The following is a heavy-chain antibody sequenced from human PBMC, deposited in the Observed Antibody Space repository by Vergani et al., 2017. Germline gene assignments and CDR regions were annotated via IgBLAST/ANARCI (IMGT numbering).Heavy chain of an antibody. CDR3: ARSRIYYGAGSPDY. CDR2: VSFRGDT. D-gene: IGHD3-10*01. J-gene: IGHJ4*02. Sequence: QVKLQESGPGLVKPGGTRARTCAVWVASVGGGDGCVSGGPPGKGREWRGYVSFRGDTLDDPSVKGRMTISLNTSSNQFSLYLTSVTAADTAVYYCARSRIYYGAGSPDYWGQGTLVTVSS. CDR1: VASVGGGD. V-gene: IGHV4-59*02.